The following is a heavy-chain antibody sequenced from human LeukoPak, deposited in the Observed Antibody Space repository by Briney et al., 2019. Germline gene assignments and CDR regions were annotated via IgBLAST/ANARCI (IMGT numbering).Heavy chain of an antibody. CDR3: AKESGKFDY. CDR1: GINFADYA. Sequence: GGSLTLSCVVSGINFADYAMHWVRQPPGKGLEWVSLISADGGSTFSADSVKGRFSISRDNSKNSLYLQMNSLRSEDTAMYYCAKESGKFDYWGQGTLVAVSS. V-gene: IGHV3-43*02. J-gene: IGHJ4*02. CDR2: ISADGGST.